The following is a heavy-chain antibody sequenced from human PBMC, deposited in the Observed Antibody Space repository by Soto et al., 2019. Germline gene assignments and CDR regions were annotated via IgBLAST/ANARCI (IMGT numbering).Heavy chain of an antibody. CDR3: ARVSRWLAVAGMGRWYFDY. CDR1: GGSFSGYY. V-gene: IGHV4-34*01. D-gene: IGHD6-19*01. Sequence: SETLSLTCAVYGGSFSGYYWSWIRQPPGKGLEWIGEINHSGSTNYNPSLKSRVTISVDTSKNQFSLKLSSVTAADTAVYYCARVSRWLAVAGMGRWYFDYWGQGTLVTVSS. CDR2: INHSGST. J-gene: IGHJ4*02.